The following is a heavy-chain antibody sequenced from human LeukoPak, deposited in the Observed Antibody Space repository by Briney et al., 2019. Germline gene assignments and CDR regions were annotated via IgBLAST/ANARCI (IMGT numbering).Heavy chain of an antibody. CDR3: AKANYGGNSIDAFDI. Sequence: GGSLRLSCAASGFTFSSYGMHWVRQAPGKGLEWVAFIRYDGSNKYCADSVKGRFTISRDNSKNTLYLQMNSLRAEDTAVYYCAKANYGGNSIDAFDIWGLGTMVTVSS. V-gene: IGHV3-30*02. CDR2: IRYDGSNK. CDR1: GFTFSSYG. J-gene: IGHJ3*02. D-gene: IGHD4-23*01.